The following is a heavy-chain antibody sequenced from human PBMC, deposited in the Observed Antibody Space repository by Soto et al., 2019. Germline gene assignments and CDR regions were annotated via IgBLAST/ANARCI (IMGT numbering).Heavy chain of an antibody. J-gene: IGHJ5*02. V-gene: IGHV4-59*01. CDR2: IYYSGST. CDR1: GGSISSYY. D-gene: IGHD1-26*01. CDR3: ASSSGSYYLRYFDP. Sequence: PSETLSLTCTVAGGSISSYYWSWIRQPPGKGLEWIGYIYYSGSTNYNPSLKSRVTISVDTSKNQFSLKLSSVTAADTAVYYCASSSGSYYLRYFDPWGQGTLVTVSS.